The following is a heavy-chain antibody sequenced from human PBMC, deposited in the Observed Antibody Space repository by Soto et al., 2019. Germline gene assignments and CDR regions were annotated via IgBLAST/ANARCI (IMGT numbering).Heavy chain of an antibody. CDR3: ARDAGFYYLDV. CDR2: IWFDGSKT. J-gene: IGHJ6*03. CDR1: GFTFSSYG. V-gene: IGHV3-33*08. Sequence: QVQLVESGGGVVQPGTSLRLSCAPSGFTFSSYGMHWVRQAPGKGLEWGAVIWFDGSKTYYADSVKGRFTISRDNSNNALYLQMNSLRADHTAVYYCARDAGFYYLDVWGKGTTVTVS.